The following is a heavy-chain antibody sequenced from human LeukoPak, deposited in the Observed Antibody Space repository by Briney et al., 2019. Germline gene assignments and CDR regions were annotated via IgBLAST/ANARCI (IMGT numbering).Heavy chain of an antibody. J-gene: IGHJ4*02. CDR3: ARVGRGSDFDC. Sequence: SETLSLTCTVSGGSISSYYWSWIRQPPGKGLEWIGYIYYSGSTNYNPSLKSRVTISVDTSKNQFSLKLSSVTAADTAVYYCARVGRGSDFDCWGQGTLVSVSS. CDR1: GGSISSYY. D-gene: IGHD3-10*01. V-gene: IGHV4-59*01. CDR2: IYYSGST.